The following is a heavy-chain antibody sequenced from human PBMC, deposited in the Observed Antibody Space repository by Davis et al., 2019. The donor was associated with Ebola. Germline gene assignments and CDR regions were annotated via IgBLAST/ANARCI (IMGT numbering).Heavy chain of an antibody. CDR1: GGSISSSSYY. J-gene: IGHJ4*02. V-gene: IGHV4-39*01. Sequence: PSETLSLTCTVSGGSISSSSYYWGWIRQPPGKGLEWIGSIYYSGSTYYNPSLKSRVTISVDTSKNQFSLKLSSVTAADTAVYYCARLGSNYYGSGSYYDYWGQGTLVTVSS. CDR3: ARLGSNYYGSGSYYDY. D-gene: IGHD3-10*01. CDR2: IYYSGST.